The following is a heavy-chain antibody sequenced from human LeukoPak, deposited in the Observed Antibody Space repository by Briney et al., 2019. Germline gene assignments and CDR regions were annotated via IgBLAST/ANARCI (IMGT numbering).Heavy chain of an antibody. V-gene: IGHV5-51*01. CDR2: IYPGDSDT. CDR3: ARLDFGDSGSEYFDY. CDR1: GYTFSSYW. D-gene: IGHD4-17*01. J-gene: IGHJ4*02. Sequence: GESLKISXKASGYTFSSYWIAWVRQMPGKGLEWMGMIYPGDSDTRYSPSFQGQVTISADKSISSAYLQWSSLKASDTATYYCARLDFGDSGSEYFDYWGQGTLVTVSS.